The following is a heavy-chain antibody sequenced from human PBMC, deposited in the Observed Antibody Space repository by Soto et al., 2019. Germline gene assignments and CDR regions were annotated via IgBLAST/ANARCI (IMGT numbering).Heavy chain of an antibody. CDR2: IYHSGST. V-gene: IGHV4-30-2*01. J-gene: IGHJ6*02. Sequence: QLQLQESGSGLVKPSQTLSLTCAVSGGSISSGGYSWSWIRQPPGKGLEWIGYIYHSGSTYYNPSLKSRVTRPVDRSKNQFSLKLRSVTAADTAVYYCASGLFSGNVYYYYGMDVWGQGTTVTVSS. CDR1: GGSISSGGYS. D-gene: IGHD3-9*01. CDR3: ASGLFSGNVYYYYGMDV.